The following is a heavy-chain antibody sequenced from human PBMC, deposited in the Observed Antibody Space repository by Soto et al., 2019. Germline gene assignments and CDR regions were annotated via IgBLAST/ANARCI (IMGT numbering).Heavy chain of an antibody. CDR2: ISAYNGNT. CDR1: GYTFTSYG. CDR3: ARDVAPEVVVAALGY. Sequence: ASVKVSCKASGYTFTSYGISWVRQAPGQGLEWMGWISAYNGNTNYAQKLQGRVTMTTDTSTSTAYMELRSLRSDDTAVYYCARDVAPEVVVAALGYWGQGTLVTVSS. V-gene: IGHV1-18*01. D-gene: IGHD2-15*01. J-gene: IGHJ4*02.